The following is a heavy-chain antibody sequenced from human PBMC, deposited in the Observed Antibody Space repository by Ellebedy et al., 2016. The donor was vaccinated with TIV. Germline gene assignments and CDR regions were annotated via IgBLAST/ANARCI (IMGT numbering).Heavy chain of an antibody. Sequence: GESLKISCAASGFTFNTYSMNWVRQAAGKGREWVSYIGSRTSKIYYADSVKGRFTISRDNAKNSLYLQMNSLRDEDTAVYYCARGGGERLRNAFDIWGHGTVVTVSS. J-gene: IGHJ3*02. CDR2: IGSRTSKI. CDR3: ARGGGERLRNAFDI. D-gene: IGHD1-26*01. CDR1: GFTFNTYS. V-gene: IGHV3-48*02.